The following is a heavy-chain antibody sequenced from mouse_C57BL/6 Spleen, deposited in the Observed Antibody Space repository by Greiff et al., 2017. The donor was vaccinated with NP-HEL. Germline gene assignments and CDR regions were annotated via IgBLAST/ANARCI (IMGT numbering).Heavy chain of an antibody. CDR1: GYTFTDYY. CDR2: INPYNGGT. J-gene: IGHJ1*03. CDR3: ARIYYYGSSYVWYFDV. V-gene: IGHV1-19*01. Sequence: GYTFTDYYMNWVKQSHGKSLEWIGVINPYNGGTSYNQKFKGKATLTVDKSSSTAYMELNSLTSEDSAVYYCARIYYYGSSYVWYFDVWGTGTTVTVSS. D-gene: IGHD1-1*01.